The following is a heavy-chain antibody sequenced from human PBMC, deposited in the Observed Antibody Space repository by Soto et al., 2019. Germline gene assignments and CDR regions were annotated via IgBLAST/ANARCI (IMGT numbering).Heavy chain of an antibody. Sequence: VRLSCAPSGFTFSGYSKNWVRQAPGKGLEWVSSIGSSSSFIYYADSVTGLFTISSDNAKNSLYLQMNSLRAEDTAVYYCAIDYYHDDEYSSSHDAFDNWGQGTMVTVSS. D-gene: IGHD6-13*01. CDR1: GFTFSGYS. CDR3: AIDYYHDDEYSSSHDAFDN. V-gene: IGHV3-21*01. J-gene: IGHJ3*02. CDR2: IGSSSSFI.